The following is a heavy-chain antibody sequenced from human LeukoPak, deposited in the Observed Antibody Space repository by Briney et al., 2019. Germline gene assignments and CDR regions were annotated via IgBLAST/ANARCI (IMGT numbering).Heavy chain of an antibody. J-gene: IGHJ4*02. D-gene: IGHD3-16*01. V-gene: IGHV3-30-3*01. CDR1: GFTFSSYE. Sequence: GGSLRLSCAASGFTFSSYEMNWVRQAPGEGLEWVAFISNDGSSIYYADTVKGRFTISRDNSKSTLYLQMNSLRAEDTAVYYCAREVWGSSFDSWGQGTLVTVSS. CDR2: ISNDGSSI. CDR3: AREVWGSSFDS.